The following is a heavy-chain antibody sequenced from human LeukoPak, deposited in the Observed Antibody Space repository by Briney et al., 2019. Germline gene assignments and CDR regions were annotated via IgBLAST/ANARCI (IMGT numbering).Heavy chain of an antibody. CDR3: ARQTRVASDC. V-gene: IGHV3-30*02. Sequence: GGSLRLSCAASGFSFRSFGMHWVRQAPGKGLEWVALIRFDGSNKYYADSVKGRFTISRGNSNNTLYLQMNSLRVEDTAVYYCARQTRVASDCWGKETLVTVSS. J-gene: IGHJ4*02. D-gene: IGHD4-23*01. CDR1: GFSFRSFG. CDR2: IRFDGSNK.